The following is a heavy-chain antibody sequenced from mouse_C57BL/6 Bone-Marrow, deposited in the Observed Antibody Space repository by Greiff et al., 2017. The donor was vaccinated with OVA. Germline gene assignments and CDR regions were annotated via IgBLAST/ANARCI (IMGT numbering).Heavy chain of an antibody. Sequence: EVQLVESGGGLVQPGGSLKLSCAASGFTFSDYGMAWVRQAPRKGPEWVAFISNLAYSIYYADTVTGRFTISRENAKNTLYLEMSSLRSEETAMYYCARHRYYYCSSDYAMDYWGQGTSVTVSS. J-gene: IGHJ4*01. D-gene: IGHD1-1*01. CDR1: GFTFSDYG. V-gene: IGHV5-15*01. CDR3: ARHRYYYCSSDYAMDY. CDR2: ISNLAYSI.